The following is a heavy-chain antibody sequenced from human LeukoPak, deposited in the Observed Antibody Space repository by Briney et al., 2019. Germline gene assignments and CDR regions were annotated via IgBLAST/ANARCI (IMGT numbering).Heavy chain of an antibody. CDR2: IYTSGST. J-gene: IGHJ4*02. CDR1: GGSISSGSYY. V-gene: IGHV4-61*02. D-gene: IGHD3-3*01. Sequence: SETLSLSCTVSGGSISSGSYYWSWIRQPAGKGLEWIGRIYTSGSTNYNPSLKSRVTISVDTSKNQFSLKLSSVTAADTAVYYCARDSDYDFWSGYPSYFDYWGQGTLVTVSS. CDR3: ARDSDYDFWSGYPSYFDY.